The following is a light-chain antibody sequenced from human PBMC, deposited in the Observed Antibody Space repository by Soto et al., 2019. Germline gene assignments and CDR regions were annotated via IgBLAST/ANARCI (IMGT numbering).Light chain of an antibody. CDR3: QQRDSWPLT. CDR2: SAS. CDR1: QTVSTY. Sequence: EVVLTQSPAILSLSPGERATLSCRTNQTVSTYLAWYQHKAGQAPRLLIYSASKRVTGIPARFSGSGSGTDFTLTISSLEPEDFAFYYCQQRDSWPLTFGGGTKV. J-gene: IGKJ4*01. V-gene: IGKV3-11*01.